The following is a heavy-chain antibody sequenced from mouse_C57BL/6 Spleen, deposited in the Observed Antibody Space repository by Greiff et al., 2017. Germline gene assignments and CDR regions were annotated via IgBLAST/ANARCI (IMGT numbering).Heavy chain of an antibody. CDR2: INPNNGGT. CDR1: GYTFTDYY. D-gene: IGHD1-1*01. Sequence: EVQLQQSGPELVKPGASVKISCKASGYTFTDYYMNWVKQSHGKSLEWIGDINPNNGGTSYNQKFKGKATLTVDKSSSTAYMELRSLTSEDSAVYYCAIGTVVGFDYWGQGTTLTVSS. CDR3: AIGTVVGFDY. J-gene: IGHJ2*01. V-gene: IGHV1-26*01.